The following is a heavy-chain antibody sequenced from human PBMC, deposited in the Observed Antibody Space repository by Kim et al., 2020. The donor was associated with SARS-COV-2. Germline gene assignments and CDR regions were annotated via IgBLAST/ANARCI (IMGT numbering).Heavy chain of an antibody. CDR2: INHSGST. CDR1: GGSFSGYY. V-gene: IGHV4-34*01. J-gene: IGHJ3*02. CDR3: ARGGPPAYSSSNDDAFDI. D-gene: IGHD6-6*01. Sequence: SETLSLTCAVYGGSFSGYYWSWIRQPPGKGLEWIGEINHSGSTNYNPSLKSRVTISVDTSKNQFSLKLSSVTAADTAVYYCARGGPPAYSSSNDDAFDIWGQGTMVTVSS.